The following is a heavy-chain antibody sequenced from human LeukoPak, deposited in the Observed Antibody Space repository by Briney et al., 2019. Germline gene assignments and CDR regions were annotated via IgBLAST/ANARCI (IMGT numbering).Heavy chain of an antibody. CDR2: IYTSGST. Sequence: SETLSLTCTVSGGSISSYYWSWIRQPAGKGLKWIGRIYTSGSTNYNPSLKSRVTMSVDTSKNQFSLKLSSVTAADTAVYYCARDFSGSYFFDYWGQGTLVTVS. D-gene: IGHD1-26*01. J-gene: IGHJ4*02. V-gene: IGHV4-4*07. CDR3: ARDFSGSYFFDY. CDR1: GGSISSYY.